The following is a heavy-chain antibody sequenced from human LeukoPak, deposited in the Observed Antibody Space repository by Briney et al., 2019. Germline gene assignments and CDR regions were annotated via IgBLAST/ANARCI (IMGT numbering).Heavy chain of an antibody. CDR2: VYAGGGI. CDR1: GISVTTNY. J-gene: IGHJ3*02. D-gene: IGHD3-22*01. Sequence: GGSLRLSCAVSGISVTTNYKNWVRHPPGPGLEWVSVVYAGGGIYYSDSVKGRFTISRDISKNTVFFQMKSLGPEDTAVYYCARDVGVVPMMLPSTFDIWGQGTMVTVSS. V-gene: IGHV3-66*01. CDR3: ARDVGVVPMMLPSTFDI.